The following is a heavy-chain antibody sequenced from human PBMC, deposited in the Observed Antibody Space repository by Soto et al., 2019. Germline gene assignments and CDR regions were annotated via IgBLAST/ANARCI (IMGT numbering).Heavy chain of an antibody. Sequence: ASVKVSCKASGYTFTSYGISWVRQAPGQGLEWMGWISAYNGNTNYAQKLQGRVTMTTDTSTSTAYMELRSLRSDDTAVYYCASDRGFLEWLPLPLYYYYYGMDVWGQGTTVTVSS. V-gene: IGHV1-18*04. CDR3: ASDRGFLEWLPLPLYYYYYGMDV. CDR2: ISAYNGNT. D-gene: IGHD3-3*01. CDR1: GYTFTSYG. J-gene: IGHJ6*02.